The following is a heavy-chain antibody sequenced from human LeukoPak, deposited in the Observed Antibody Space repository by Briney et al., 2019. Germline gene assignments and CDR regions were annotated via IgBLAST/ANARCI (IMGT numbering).Heavy chain of an antibody. CDR2: INPNSGGT. V-gene: IGHV1-2*02. CDR3: ARDGKDNWGYYYYGMDV. CDR1: GYTFTGYY. J-gene: IGHJ6*02. Sequence: ASVEVSCKASGYTFTGYYMHWVRQAPGQGLEWMGWINPNSGGTNYAQKFQGRVTMTRDTSISTAYMELSRLRSDDTAVYYCARDGKDNWGYYYYGMDVWGQGTTVTVSS. D-gene: IGHD3-16*01.